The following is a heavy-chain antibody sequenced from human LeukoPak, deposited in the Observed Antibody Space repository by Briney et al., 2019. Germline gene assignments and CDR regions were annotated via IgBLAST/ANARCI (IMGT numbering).Heavy chain of an antibody. V-gene: IGHV4-59*01. CDR2: IYYSGST. J-gene: IGHJ2*01. CDR3: ARVDYYDSSGFRDYWYFDL. Sequence: SETLTLTCTVSGGSISSYYWSWIRQPPGKGLEWIGYIYYSGSTNYNPSLKSRVTISVDTSKNQFSLKLGSVTAADTAVYYCARVDYYDSSGFRDYWYFDLWGRGTLVTVSS. D-gene: IGHD3-22*01. CDR1: GGSISSYY.